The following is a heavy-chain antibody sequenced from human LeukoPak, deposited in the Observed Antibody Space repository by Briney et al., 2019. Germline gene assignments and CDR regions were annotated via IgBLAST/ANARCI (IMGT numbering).Heavy chain of an antibody. CDR3: AADPDYGGNSRGGIYY. CDR1: EFTFSSHW. CDR2: IREDGSEK. J-gene: IGHJ4*02. V-gene: IGHV3-7*01. D-gene: IGHD4-23*01. Sequence: GGSLRLSCAASEFTFSSHWMSWVRLVAGKGLEWVANIREDGSEKYYVDSVKGRFTISRDNAKNSLFLQMDSLTTEDTAVYHCAADPDYGGNSRGGIYYWGQGTLVTVSS.